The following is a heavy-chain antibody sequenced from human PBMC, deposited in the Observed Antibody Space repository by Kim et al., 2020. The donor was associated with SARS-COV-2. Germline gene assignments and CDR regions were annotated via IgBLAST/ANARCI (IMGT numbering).Heavy chain of an antibody. V-gene: IGHV1-18*01. CDR1: GYTFTNFG. D-gene: IGHD1-7*01. Sequence: ASVRVSCKASGYTFTNFGISWVRQVPGHGLEWMGWISPYNGKTDYAQKFQGKITMTADTSTSTVYMELRSLSSDDTAIFYCAREELYYYFTMDVWGQGTTVTVSS. J-gene: IGHJ6*02. CDR2: ISPYNGKT. CDR3: AREELYYYFTMDV.